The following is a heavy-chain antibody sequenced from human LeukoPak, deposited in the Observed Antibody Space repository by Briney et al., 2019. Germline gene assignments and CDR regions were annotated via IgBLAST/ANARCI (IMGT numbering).Heavy chain of an antibody. CDR3: AAVFHSAENY. CDR2: IVVGSGNT. V-gene: IGHV1-58*02. J-gene: IGHJ4*02. Sequence: SVKVSCKASRFTFTSSAMQWVRQARGQRLEWIGWIVVGSGNTNYAQKFQERVTITRDMSTSTAYMELSSLRSEDTAVYYCAAVFHSAENYWGQGTLVTVSS. CDR1: RFTFTSSA. D-gene: IGHD3-10*01.